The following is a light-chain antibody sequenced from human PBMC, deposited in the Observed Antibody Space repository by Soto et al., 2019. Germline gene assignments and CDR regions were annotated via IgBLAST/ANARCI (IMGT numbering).Light chain of an antibody. CDR1: QNIGVY. Sequence: GTRVTITCRASQNIGVYLNWYQKKPGKAPKLLIHAASSLHSGVPSTFSGSGSGTDFALTISSLQPEDFATYYCHQTAANPWTFAQGTKVDIK. CDR3: HQTAANPWT. V-gene: IGKV1-39*01. J-gene: IGKJ1*01. CDR2: AAS.